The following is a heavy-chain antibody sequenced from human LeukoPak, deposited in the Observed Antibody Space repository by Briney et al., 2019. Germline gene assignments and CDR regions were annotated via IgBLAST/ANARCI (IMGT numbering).Heavy chain of an antibody. CDR2: ISGTGVGT. Sequence: GGSLRLSCAASGFTFRNSAMSWVRQAPGKGLEWVSTISGTGVGTFYADSVKGRLTISRDNPKNTLYLQMNSLRAEDTAVYYCAKNNWNHMPFVDYWGQGTLVTVSS. CDR1: GFTFRNSA. D-gene: IGHD1-14*01. V-gene: IGHV3-23*01. CDR3: AKNNWNHMPFVDY. J-gene: IGHJ4*02.